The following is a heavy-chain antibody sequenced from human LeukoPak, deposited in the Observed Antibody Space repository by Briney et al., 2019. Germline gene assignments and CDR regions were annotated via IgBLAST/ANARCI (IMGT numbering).Heavy chain of an antibody. CDR3: ARGVAAGGRRLDP. D-gene: IGHD2-15*01. CDR1: GYSFTGYW. Sequence: GASVKVSCKTSGYSFTGYWIHWVRQAPGQGFEWLGWINPNSGGTNYAQKFQDNVSMTRDTSINTVYMELSSLRLDDTAVYYCARGVAAGGRRLDPWGQGTLITVSS. CDR2: INPNSGGT. J-gene: IGHJ5*02. V-gene: IGHV1-2*02.